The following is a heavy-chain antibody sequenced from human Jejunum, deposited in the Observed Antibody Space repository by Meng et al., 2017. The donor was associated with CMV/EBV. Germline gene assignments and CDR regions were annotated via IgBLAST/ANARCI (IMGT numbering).Heavy chain of an antibody. CDR2: VSWNGSRT. D-gene: IGHD3-10*01. Sequence: FSNRAMNWVRQAPGKGLEWVSGVSWNGSRTHYADSVTGRFIISRDNSRNFLYQQMNSLRPEDMAVYYCVRKSSITMVRGYRDWFDPWGQGTLVTVSS. CDR1: FSNRA. J-gene: IGHJ5*02. V-gene: IGHV3-19*01. CDR3: VRKSSITMVRGYRDWFDP.